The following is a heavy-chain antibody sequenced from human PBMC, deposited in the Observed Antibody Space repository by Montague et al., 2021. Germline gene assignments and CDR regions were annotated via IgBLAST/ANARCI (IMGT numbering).Heavy chain of an antibody. Sequence: SLRLSCAASGFIFGSYSMHWVRQAPGKGLLWVSRITLGSSTTAFADSVKGRFTTSRDNAKATLYLQMNSLRVEDTAVYYCARNLASAAPGAFDIWGQGTMVTVSS. CDR3: ARNLASAAPGAFDI. V-gene: IGHV3-74*01. J-gene: IGHJ3*02. D-gene: IGHD6-13*01. CDR2: ITLGSSTT. CDR1: GFIFGSYS.